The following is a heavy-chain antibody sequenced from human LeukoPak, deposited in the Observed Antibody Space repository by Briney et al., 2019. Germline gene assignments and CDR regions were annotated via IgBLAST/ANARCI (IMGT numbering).Heavy chain of an antibody. Sequence: GGSLRLSCAASGFIFSSYEMNWVRQAPGKGLEWISYISSGGSDIYYADFVKGRFTISRDNAKISLYLQMNSLRAEDTALYYCARDTLKYSSSADYWGQGTLVTVSS. CDR1: GFIFSSYE. CDR3: ARDTLKYSSSADY. V-gene: IGHV3-48*03. D-gene: IGHD6-6*01. CDR2: ISSGGSDI. J-gene: IGHJ4*02.